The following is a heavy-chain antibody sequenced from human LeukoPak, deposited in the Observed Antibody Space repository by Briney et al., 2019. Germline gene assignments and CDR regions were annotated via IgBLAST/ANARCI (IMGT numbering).Heavy chain of an antibody. D-gene: IGHD3-10*01. J-gene: IGHJ3*02. CDR3: ARHRGSGSYYDAFDI. V-gene: IGHV4-39*01. CDR2: IYYSGST. Sequence: SETLSLTCTVSGVSISSSSYYWGWIRQPPGKGLEWIGSIYYSGSTSHNPSLKSRVTISVDTSKNQFSLKLSSVTAADTAVYYSARHRGSGSYYDAFDIWGQGTMVTVSS. CDR1: GVSISSSSYY.